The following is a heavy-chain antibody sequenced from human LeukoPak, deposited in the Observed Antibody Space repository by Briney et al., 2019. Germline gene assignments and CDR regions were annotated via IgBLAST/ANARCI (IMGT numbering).Heavy chain of an antibody. Sequence: PGGSLRLSCAASGFTFSNAWMSWVRQAPGKGLEWVSAISGSGGNTYYADSVKGRFTISRDNSKNTLYLQMNSLRAEDTAIYYCAKGVLPTGFDYWGQGTLVTVSS. CDR3: AKGVLPTGFDY. D-gene: IGHD3-10*01. J-gene: IGHJ4*02. CDR2: ISGSGGNT. CDR1: GFTFSNAW. V-gene: IGHV3-23*01.